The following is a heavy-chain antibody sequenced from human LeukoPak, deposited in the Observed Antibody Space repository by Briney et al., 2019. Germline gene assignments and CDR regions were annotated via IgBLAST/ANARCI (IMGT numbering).Heavy chain of an antibody. V-gene: IGHV4-30-4*01. CDR1: GGSISSGDYY. D-gene: IGHD2-15*01. Sequence: SQTLSLTCTVSGGSISSGDYYWSWIRQPPGKGLEWIGYIYYSGSTYYNPSLKSRVTISVDTSKNQFSLKLSSVTAADTAVYYCARVVCIYGGSCYNFDDWGQGTLVTVSS. J-gene: IGHJ4*02. CDR2: IYYSGST. CDR3: ARVVCIYGGSCYNFDD.